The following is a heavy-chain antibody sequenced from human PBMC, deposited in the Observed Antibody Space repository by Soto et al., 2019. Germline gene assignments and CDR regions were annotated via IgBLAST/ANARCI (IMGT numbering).Heavy chain of an antibody. D-gene: IGHD6-19*01. J-gene: IGHJ3*02. V-gene: IGHV3-30-3*01. CDR1: GFTFTSYA. Sequence: GGSLRLSCVASGFTFTSYAMHWVRQAPGKGLEWVAVISYDGTNKYHADSVKGRFTVSRDNSKNTLYLQMNNLRREDTALYYCARPAVASIRWEAFDIWGQGTKVTVSS. CDR3: ARPAVASIRWEAFDI. CDR2: ISYDGTNK.